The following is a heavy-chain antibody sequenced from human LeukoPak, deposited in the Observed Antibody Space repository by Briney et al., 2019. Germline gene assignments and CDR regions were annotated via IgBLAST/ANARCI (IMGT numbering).Heavy chain of an antibody. CDR2: ISYDGSNK. D-gene: IGHD6-19*01. V-gene: IGHV3-30*18. Sequence: PGRSLRLSCAASGFTFSSYGMHWVRQAPGKGLEWVAVISYDGSNKYYADSVKGRFTISRDSSKNTLYLQMNSLRAEDTAVYYCAKVQQWLAPLDYWGQGTLVTVSS. J-gene: IGHJ4*02. CDR3: AKVQQWLAPLDY. CDR1: GFTFSSYG.